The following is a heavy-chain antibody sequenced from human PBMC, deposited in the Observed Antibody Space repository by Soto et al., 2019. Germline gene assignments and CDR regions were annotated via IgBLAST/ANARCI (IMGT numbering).Heavy chain of an antibody. CDR2: INPNSGGT. CDR3: ARRGDYDSSGYYY. Sequence: EASVKVSCKASGYTFTGYYMHWVRQAPGQGLEWMGWINPNSGGTNYAQKFQGRVTMTRDTSISTAYMELSRLRSDDTAVYYCARRGDYDSSGYYYWGQGTLVTVSS. J-gene: IGHJ4*02. D-gene: IGHD3-22*01. V-gene: IGHV1-2*02. CDR1: GYTFTGYY.